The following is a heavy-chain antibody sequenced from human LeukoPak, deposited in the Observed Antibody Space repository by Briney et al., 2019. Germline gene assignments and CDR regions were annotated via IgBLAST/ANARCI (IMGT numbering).Heavy chain of an antibody. D-gene: IGHD6-13*01. V-gene: IGHV4-4*07. Sequence: SETLSLTCTVSGGSISSYYWSWIRQPAGKGLEWIGRIYTSGSTNYNPSLKSRVTISVDKSKNQFSLKLSSVTAADTAVYYCARDWRSSWFDYYYYYMDVWGKGTTVTVSS. CDR2: IYTSGST. CDR3: ARDWRSSWFDYYYYYMDV. CDR1: GGSISSYY. J-gene: IGHJ6*03.